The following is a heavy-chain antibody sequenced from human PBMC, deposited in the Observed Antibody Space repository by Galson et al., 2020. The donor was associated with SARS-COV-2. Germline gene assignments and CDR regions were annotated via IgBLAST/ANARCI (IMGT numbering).Heavy chain of an antibody. Sequence: TGGSLRLSCAASGFTFSSYGMHWVRQAPGKGLEWVAVISYDGSNTYYADSVKGRFTISRDNSKNTLYLQMNSLRAEDTAVYYCAKDRSIVLMVYAIGSGGMDVWGQGTTVTVSS. CDR3: AKDRSIVLMVYAIGSGGMDV. J-gene: IGHJ6*02. V-gene: IGHV3-30*18. CDR1: GFTFSSYG. CDR2: ISYDGSNT. D-gene: IGHD2-8*01.